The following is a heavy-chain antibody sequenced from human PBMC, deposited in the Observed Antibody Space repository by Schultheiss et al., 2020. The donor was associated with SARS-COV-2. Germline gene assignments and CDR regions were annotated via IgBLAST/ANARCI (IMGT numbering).Heavy chain of an antibody. Sequence: SETLSLTCSVSGVSTSRYHWTWIRQPPGKGLDWIGHIYRSGSTDYNPSLKSRVTISVDTSKNQFSLKLSSVTAADTAMYYCASLDTATAADYWGQGTLVTVSS. CDR2: IYRSGST. CDR1: GVSTSRYH. J-gene: IGHJ4*02. D-gene: IGHD5-18*01. CDR3: ASLDTATAADY. V-gene: IGHV4-4*08.